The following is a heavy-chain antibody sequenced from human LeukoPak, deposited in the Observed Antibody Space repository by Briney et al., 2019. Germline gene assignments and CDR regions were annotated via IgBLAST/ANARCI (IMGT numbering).Heavy chain of an antibody. J-gene: IGHJ4*02. V-gene: IGHV3-7*04. CDR2: INQDGSEK. D-gene: IGHD3-22*01. CDR1: GFTFSSYW. CDR3: ARGRIGSY. Sequence: PGGSLRLSCAVSGFTFSSYWMSWVRQAPGKGLEWVANINQDGSEKYYVDSVKGRFTVSRDNAKNSLYLQMNSLRAEDTAVYYCARGRIGSYWSQGTLVTVSS.